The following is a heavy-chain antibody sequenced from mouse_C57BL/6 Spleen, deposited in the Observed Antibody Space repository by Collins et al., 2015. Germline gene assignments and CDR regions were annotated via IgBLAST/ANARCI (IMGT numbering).Heavy chain of an antibody. CDR3: ARSTMITKNAMDY. V-gene: IGHV5-17*02. CDR1: GFTFSSFG. J-gene: IGHJ4*01. CDR2: ISSGSSTI. Sequence: DVQLVESGGGLVQPGGSRKLSCAASGFTFSSFGMHWVRQAPEKGLEWVAYISSGSSTIYYADTVKGRFTISRDNPKNTLFLQMTSLRSEDTAMYYCARSTMITKNAMDYWGQGTSVTVSS. D-gene: IGHD2-4*01.